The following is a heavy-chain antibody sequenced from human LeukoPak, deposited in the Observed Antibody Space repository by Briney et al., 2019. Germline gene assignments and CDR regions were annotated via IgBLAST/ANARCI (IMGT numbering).Heavy chain of an antibody. CDR2: INPNNGDT. CDR1: GYSFTDYY. V-gene: IGHV1-2*02. J-gene: IGHJ2*01. Sequence: ASVRVSCKASGYSFTDYYIHWVRQAPGQGLEWMGWINPNNGDTHSAQNFQGRVTMTRDTSISTVYMELRRLRSDDSVVYYCARVRYTSDWSWYFDLWGCGTLVTVSS. D-gene: IGHD6-19*01. CDR3: ARVRYTSDWSWYFDL.